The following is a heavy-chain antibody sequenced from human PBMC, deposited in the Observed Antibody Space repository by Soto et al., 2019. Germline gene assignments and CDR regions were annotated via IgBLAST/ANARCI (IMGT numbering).Heavy chain of an antibody. D-gene: IGHD2-15*01. V-gene: IGHV1-2*04. CDR3: ARDNPHCSGGSCYPTNYNRFDP. CDR2: INPNSGGT. J-gene: IGHJ5*02. CDR1: GYTFTGYY. Sequence: ASVKVSCKASGYTFTGYYMHWVRQAPGQGLEWMGWINPNSGGTNYAQKFQGWVTMTRDTSISTAYMELSRLRSDDTAVYYCARDNPHCSGGSCYPTNYNRFDPWGQGTLVTVSS.